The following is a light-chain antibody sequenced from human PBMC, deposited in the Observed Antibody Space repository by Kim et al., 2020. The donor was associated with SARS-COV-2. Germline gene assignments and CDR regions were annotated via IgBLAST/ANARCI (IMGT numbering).Light chain of an antibody. J-gene: IGLJ2*01. CDR3: TSYAGSHNLV. V-gene: IGLV2-8*01. Sequence: QSVTTACTGTSSDVGGYHSVSWYKQHPGTAPKLMIYEVTKRPSGVPDRFSGSKSGNTASLTVSGLQAEDEADYYCTSYAGSHNLVFGGGTQLTVL. CDR2: EVT. CDR1: SSDVGGYHS.